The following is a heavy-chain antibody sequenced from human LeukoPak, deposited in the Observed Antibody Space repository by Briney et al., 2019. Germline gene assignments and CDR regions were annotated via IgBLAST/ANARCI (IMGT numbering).Heavy chain of an antibody. CDR3: AKVRGPHRNYDFWSGYYTGADY. Sequence: GGSLRLSCAASGFTFSSYGMHWVRQAPGKGLEWVAFIRYDGSNKYYADSVKGRFTISRDISKNTLYLQMNSLRAEDTAVYYCAKVRGPHRNYDFWSGYYTGADYWGQGTLVTVSS. D-gene: IGHD3-3*01. CDR2: IRYDGSNK. CDR1: GFTFSSYG. J-gene: IGHJ4*02. V-gene: IGHV3-30*02.